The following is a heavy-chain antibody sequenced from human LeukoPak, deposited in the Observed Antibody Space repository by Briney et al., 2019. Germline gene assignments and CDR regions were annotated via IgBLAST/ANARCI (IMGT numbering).Heavy chain of an antibody. CDR1: GFTFSSYG. CDR3: AKRSGYPVYFDN. J-gene: IGHJ4*02. D-gene: IGHD3-16*02. V-gene: IGHV3-23*01. Sequence: GGTLRLSCAASGFTFSSYGMSWVRQAPGKGLEWVSAISGSGGSTYYADSVKGRFTISRDNSKNTLYLQMNSLRAEDTAVYYCAKRSGYPVYFDNWGQGTLVTVSS. CDR2: ISGSGGST.